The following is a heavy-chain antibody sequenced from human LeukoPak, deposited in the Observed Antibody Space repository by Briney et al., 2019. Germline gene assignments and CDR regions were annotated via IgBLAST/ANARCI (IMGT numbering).Heavy chain of an antibody. CDR1: GFNFVGYT. J-gene: IGHJ4*02. CDR3: ARTIFGAGHHFDY. D-gene: IGHD3-3*01. V-gene: IGHV3-23*01. Sequence: PGGSQRLSCAASGFNFVGYTMSWVRQPPGKGLEWVSAISGSGDDTYYADSVKGRFTISRDNSKNTLYLQMNSLRAEDTAVYYCARTIFGAGHHFDYWGQGTLVTVSS. CDR2: ISGSGDDT.